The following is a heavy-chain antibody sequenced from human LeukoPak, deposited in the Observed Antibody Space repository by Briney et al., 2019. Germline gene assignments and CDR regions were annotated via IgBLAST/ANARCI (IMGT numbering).Heavy chain of an antibody. V-gene: IGHV4-4*07. Sequence: SQTLSLTCTVSGRSISSYYSTSIRQPAGKGLEWIGRIYSSGSTNHNPSLKSRVSMSVDTSRNQFSLKLSSVTGADTAVYYCAREQGYDSSGYDYWGQGSLVTVSS. J-gene: IGHJ4*02. CDR1: GRSISSYY. D-gene: IGHD3-22*01. CDR2: IYSSGST. CDR3: AREQGYDSSGYDY.